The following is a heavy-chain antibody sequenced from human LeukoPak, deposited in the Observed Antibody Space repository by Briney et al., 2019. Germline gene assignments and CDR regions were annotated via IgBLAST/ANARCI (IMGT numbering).Heavy chain of an antibody. Sequence: SETLSLTCAVYGGSFSGYYWSWIRRPPGKGLEWIGEINHSGSTNYNPSLKSRVTISVDTSKNQFSLKLSSVTAADTAVYYCARLSLDTAMVIPYYYYGMDVWGQGTTVTVSS. CDR3: ARLSLDTAMVIPYYYYGMDV. CDR2: INHSGST. CDR1: GGSFSGYY. J-gene: IGHJ6*02. V-gene: IGHV4-34*01. D-gene: IGHD5-18*01.